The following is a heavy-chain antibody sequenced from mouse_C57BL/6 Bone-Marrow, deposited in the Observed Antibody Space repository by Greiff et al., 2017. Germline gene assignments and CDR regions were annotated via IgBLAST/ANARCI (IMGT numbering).Heavy chain of an antibody. V-gene: IGHV1-47*01. Sequence: VKLVESGAELVKPGASVKMSCKASGYTFTTYPIEWMKQNHGKSLEWIGNFHPYNDDTKYNEKFKGKATLTVEKSSSTVYLELSRLTSDDSAVYYCARKSLYGSSLAYWGQGTLVTVSA. J-gene: IGHJ3*01. CDR1: GYTFTTYP. CDR3: ARKSLYGSSLAY. CDR2: FHPYNDDT. D-gene: IGHD1-1*01.